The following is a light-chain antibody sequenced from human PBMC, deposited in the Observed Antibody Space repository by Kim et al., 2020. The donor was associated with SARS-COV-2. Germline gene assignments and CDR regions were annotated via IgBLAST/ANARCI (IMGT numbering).Light chain of an antibody. CDR1: QDISNY. CDR3: QQYDDLPFT. J-gene: IGKJ4*01. Sequence: DIQMTQSPSSLSASVGDRVTITCQASQDISNYLNWYQQKPGKAPKLLIFDASHLETGVPSRFSGSGSGTDFTFTISSLQPEDIATYYCQQYDDLPFTFGGGTKVDIK. CDR2: DAS. V-gene: IGKV1-33*01.